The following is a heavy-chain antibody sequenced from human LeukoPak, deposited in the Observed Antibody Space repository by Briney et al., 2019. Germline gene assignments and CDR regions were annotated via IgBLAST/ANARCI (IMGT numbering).Heavy chain of an antibody. CDR3: AKGYSGYDFDWFDP. D-gene: IGHD5-12*01. V-gene: IGHV3-30*18. CDR2: MSYDGSNK. J-gene: IGHJ5*02. Sequence: PGGSLRLSCAASGFTFSSYGMHWVRQAPGKGLEWVAVMSYDGSNKYYADSVKGRFTISRDNSKNTLYLQMNSLRAEDTAVYYCAKGYSGYDFDWFDPWGQGTLVTVSS. CDR1: GFTFSSYG.